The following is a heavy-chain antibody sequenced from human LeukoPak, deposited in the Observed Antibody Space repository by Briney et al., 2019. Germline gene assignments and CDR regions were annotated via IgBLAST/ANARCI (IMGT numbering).Heavy chain of an antibody. CDR1: GGSVSSGSDY. D-gene: IGHD6-13*01. V-gene: IGHV4-61*01. CDR2: IHYSGNT. CDR3: ARDHSAVGLGWFDA. Sequence: PSETLSLTCTVSGGSVSSGSDYWIWIRQPPGKGLEWIGYIHYSGNTNYNPSLKSRVTMSVDTSKNQFSLKLSSVTAADTAVYYCARDHSAVGLGWFDAWGQGTLVTVSS. J-gene: IGHJ5*02.